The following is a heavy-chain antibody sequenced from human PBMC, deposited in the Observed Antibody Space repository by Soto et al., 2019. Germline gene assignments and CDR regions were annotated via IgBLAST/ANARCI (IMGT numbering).Heavy chain of an antibody. J-gene: IGHJ4*02. CDR2: IHFGGNT. CDR3: TKVSPQWLVHDY. D-gene: IGHD6-19*01. Sequence: GESLKISCAASGFTASGDYVSWVRQAPGKGLECVSVIHFGGNTYYADSVKGRFTVSRDNSKNTLYLQMNSLRVEDTAIYFCTKVSPQWLVHDYWGQGTLVTVSS. V-gene: IGHV3-53*01. CDR1: GFTASGDY.